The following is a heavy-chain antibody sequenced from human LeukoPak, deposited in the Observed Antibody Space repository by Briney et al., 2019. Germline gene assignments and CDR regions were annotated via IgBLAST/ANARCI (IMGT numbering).Heavy chain of an antibody. CDR2: INHSGST. CDR3: ARVPTWKSYYYYGMDV. J-gene: IGHJ6*02. CDR1: GGSFRGYY. V-gene: IGHV4-34*01. Sequence: SETLSLTCAVYGGSFRGYYWGWIPQPPGKGLEWIGEINHSGSTNYNPSLKSRVTISVDTSKNQFSLKLSSVTAADTAVYYCARVPTWKSYYYYGMDVWGQGTTVTVSS. D-gene: IGHD1-1*01.